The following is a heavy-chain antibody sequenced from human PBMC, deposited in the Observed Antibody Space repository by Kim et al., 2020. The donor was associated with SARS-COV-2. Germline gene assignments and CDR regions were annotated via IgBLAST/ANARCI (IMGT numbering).Heavy chain of an antibody. V-gene: IGHV3-21*01. Sequence: GGSLRLSCAASGFTFSQFGMNWVRQAPGKGLEWVSSITSSSSYIYYADSVRGRFTVSRDNAKNSLYLQMNNLRVDDTAVYFCVRDPRSPPPLSGGDRHPGWFHPWGQGTMVTVAS. CDR1: GFTFSQFG. CDR3: VRDPRSPPPLSGGDRHPGWFHP. CDR2: ITSSSSYI. J-gene: IGHJ5*02. D-gene: IGHD2-21*02.